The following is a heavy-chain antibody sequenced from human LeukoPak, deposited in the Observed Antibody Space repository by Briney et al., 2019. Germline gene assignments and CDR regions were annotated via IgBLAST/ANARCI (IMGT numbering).Heavy chain of an antibody. CDR1: GGSISSGDYY. Sequence: PSETLSLTCTVSGGSISSGDYYWSWIRQPPGKGLEWIGYIYHSGSTYYNPSLKSRVTISVDTSKNQFSLKLSSVTAADTAVYYCAREGPTSFSDYWGQGTLVTVSS. J-gene: IGHJ4*02. CDR3: AREGPTSFSDY. CDR2: IYHSGST. D-gene: IGHD1-1*01. V-gene: IGHV4-30-4*08.